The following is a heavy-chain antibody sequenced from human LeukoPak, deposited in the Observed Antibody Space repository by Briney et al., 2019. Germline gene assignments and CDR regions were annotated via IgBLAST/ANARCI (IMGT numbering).Heavy chain of an antibody. CDR2: ISSSGSTI. CDR1: GFTFSSYE. V-gene: IGHV3-48*03. CDR3: ATRRDRYDFWSGYPDY. D-gene: IGHD3-3*01. Sequence: GGSLRLSCAASGFTFSSYEMNWVRQAPGKGLEWVSYISSSGSTIYYADSVKGRFTISRDNAKNSLYLQMNSLRAEDTAVYYCATRRDRYDFWSGYPDYWGQGTLVTVSS. J-gene: IGHJ4*02.